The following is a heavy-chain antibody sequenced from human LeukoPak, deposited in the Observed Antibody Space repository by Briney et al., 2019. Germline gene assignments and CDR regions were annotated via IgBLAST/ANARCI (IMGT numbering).Heavy chain of an antibody. D-gene: IGHD4-23*01. CDR2: TTHDGMYT. CDR3: TKGGGISANPLDP. V-gene: IGHV3-30*18. CDR1: GFSLWTSG. Sequence: GGSLRLSCAASGFSLWTSGIHWVRQAPGKGLEWLSLTTHDGMYTNYADSVKGRFTISTDTTKNTVYLQMNSLRPEDTAVYYCTKGGGISANPLDPWGQGTLVIVSS. J-gene: IGHJ5*02.